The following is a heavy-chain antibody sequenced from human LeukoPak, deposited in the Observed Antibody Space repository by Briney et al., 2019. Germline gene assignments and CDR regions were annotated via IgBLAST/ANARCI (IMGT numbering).Heavy chain of an antibody. CDR3: AKGYSRTTASYFDY. CDR2: ISGNGVGT. J-gene: IGHJ4*02. CDR1: GFTFSTYA. Sequence: PGGSLGLSCAASGFTFSTYAMSWVRQAPGKGLEWVSSISGNGVGTYYADSVKGRFSISRENSKKRLYLLMDRLTAEDTAVYYCAKGYSRTTASYFDYWGQGILVTVSS. D-gene: IGHD3-10*01. V-gene: IGHV3-23*01.